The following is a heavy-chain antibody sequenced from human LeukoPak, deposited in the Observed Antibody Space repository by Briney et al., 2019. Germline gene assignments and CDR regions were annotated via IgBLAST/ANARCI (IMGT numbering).Heavy chain of an antibody. CDR3: ARGRKAMDFDY. CDR1: GGSISSGSYY. V-gene: IGHV4-61*02. J-gene: IGHJ4*02. Sequence: PSQTLSLTCTVSGGSISSGSYYWSWIRQPAGKGLEWIGRIYTSGSTNYNPSLKSRVTISVDTSKNQLSLKLSSVTAADTAVYYCARGRKAMDFDYWGQGTLVTVSS. CDR2: IYTSGST. D-gene: IGHD5-18*01.